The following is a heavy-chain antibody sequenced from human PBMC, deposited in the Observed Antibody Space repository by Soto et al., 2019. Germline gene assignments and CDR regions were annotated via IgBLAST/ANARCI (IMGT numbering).Heavy chain of an antibody. Sequence: QVQLVQSGAEVKKPGSSVKVSCKASGGTFSSYAISWVRQAPGQGLEWMGGIIPISDTTHYAQKFQGRVTITADESTSTAYMELSSLRSEDTAVYYCATSQGSSTSLEIYYYYYYGMDVWGQGTTVTVSS. CDR3: ATSQGSSTSLEIYYYYYYGMDV. J-gene: IGHJ6*02. D-gene: IGHD2-2*01. CDR1: GGTFSSYA. CDR2: IIPISDTT. V-gene: IGHV1-69*01.